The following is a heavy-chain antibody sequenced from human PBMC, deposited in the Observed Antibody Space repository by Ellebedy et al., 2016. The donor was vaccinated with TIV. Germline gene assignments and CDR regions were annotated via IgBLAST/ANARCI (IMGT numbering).Heavy chain of an antibody. CDR2: IDPSDSYT. CDR1: GYSFTSYW. J-gene: IGHJ5*02. V-gene: IGHV5-10-1*01. CDR3: AREELFWFDP. Sequence: GESLKISCKGSGYSFTSYWIGWVRQMPGKGLEWMGRIDPSDSYTKYSPSFQGHVTISADKSISTAYLQWSSLKASDTAMYYCAREELFWFDPWGQGTLVTVSS. D-gene: IGHD3-10*01.